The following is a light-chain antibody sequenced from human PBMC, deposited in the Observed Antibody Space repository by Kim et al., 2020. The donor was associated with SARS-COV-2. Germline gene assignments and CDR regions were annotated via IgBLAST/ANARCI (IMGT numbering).Light chain of an antibody. CDR2: DVS. CDR3: CSYAGSYGVV. Sequence: GQSVPIYCTGTSSDVGGYNYVSWYQQHPGKAPKLMIYDVSKRPSGVPDRFSGSKSGNTASLTISGLQAEDEADYYCCSYAGSYGVVFGGGTQLTVL. V-gene: IGLV2-11*01. J-gene: IGLJ2*01. CDR1: SSDVGGYNY.